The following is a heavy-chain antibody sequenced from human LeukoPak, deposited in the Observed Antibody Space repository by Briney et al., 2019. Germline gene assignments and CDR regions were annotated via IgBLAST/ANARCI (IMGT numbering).Heavy chain of an antibody. J-gene: IGHJ3*02. V-gene: IGHV3-66*01. D-gene: IGHD6-25*01. CDR1: GFTVSSNY. CDR2: IYSGGST. CDR3: ARGVRRRPDAFDI. Sequence: AGGSLRVSCAASGFTVSSNYMSWVRQAPGKGLEWVSVIYSGGSTYYADSVKGRFTISRDNSKNTLYLQMNSLRAEDTAVYYCARGVRRRPDAFDIWGQGTMVTVSS.